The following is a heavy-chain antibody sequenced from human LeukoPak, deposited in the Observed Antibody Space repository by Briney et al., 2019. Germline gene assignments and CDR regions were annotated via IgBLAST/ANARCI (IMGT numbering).Heavy chain of an antibody. Sequence: PSETLSLTCTVSGDSISSYYWSWIRQPAGKELEWIGRIYIRGSTDYNPSLKSRVTMSLDTSKNEFSLKLSYVTAADTAVYYCARDVWTGVAVSDYWGQGTLVTVSS. CDR2: IYIRGST. V-gene: IGHV4-4*07. CDR1: GDSISSYY. J-gene: IGHJ4*02. D-gene: IGHD6-19*01. CDR3: ARDVWTGVAVSDY.